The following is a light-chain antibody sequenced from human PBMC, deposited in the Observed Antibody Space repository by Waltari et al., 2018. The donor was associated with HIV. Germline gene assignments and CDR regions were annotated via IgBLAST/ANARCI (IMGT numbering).Light chain of an antibody. V-gene: IGKV3D-15*01. CDR3: QQYNEWPPWT. CDR2: GAS. Sequence: EIVMTQSPATLSVSPGERATLSCRASQGVSSNLAWYQQKHGQAPRLLIYGASTRATGVPARFSGSGSGTEFTLTISSLQSEDFAVYYCQQYNEWPPWTFGQGTKVEIK. J-gene: IGKJ1*01. CDR1: QGVSSN.